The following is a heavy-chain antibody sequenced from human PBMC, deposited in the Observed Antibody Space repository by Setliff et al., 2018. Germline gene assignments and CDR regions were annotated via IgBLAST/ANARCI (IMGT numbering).Heavy chain of an antibody. D-gene: IGHD6-13*01. CDR2: INTRTGEP. J-gene: IGHJ1*01. Sequence: ASVKVSCKASGYTLTTYLMNWVRQAPGQGLEWMGYINTRTGEPMYAQGFTGRFVFSLDPSVSTAYLEISSLKAEDTAHYYCATGSLAIAGTGHWGQGPWSPSP. V-gene: IGHV7-4-1*02. CDR3: ATGSLAIAGTGH. CDR1: GYTLTTYL.